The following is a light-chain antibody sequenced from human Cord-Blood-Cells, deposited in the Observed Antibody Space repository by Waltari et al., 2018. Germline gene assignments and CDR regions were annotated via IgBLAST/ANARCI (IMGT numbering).Light chain of an antibody. CDR3: NSRDSSGNHWV. J-gene: IGLJ3*02. CDR1: SLRSYY. CDR2: GKN. Sequence: SSELTQDPAVSVALGQTVRITCQGDSLRSYYASWYQQKPGQAPVLVIYGKNNRPSGIPDRVSGSSSGNTASLTSTGAQAEDEADYYGNSRDSSGNHWVCGGGTKLTVL. V-gene: IGLV3-19*01.